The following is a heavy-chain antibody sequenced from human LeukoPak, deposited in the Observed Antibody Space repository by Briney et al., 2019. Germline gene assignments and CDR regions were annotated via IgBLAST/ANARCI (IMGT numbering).Heavy chain of an antibody. J-gene: IGHJ4*02. CDR2: SNAANGNT. CDR3: ARGHHSSSWIIDY. Sequence: ASVKVSCKASGYTFTSYAMHWVRQAPGQRLEWMGWSNAANGNTEYSQEFQGRVTITRDTSASTAYMEVSSLRSEDMAVYYCARGHHSSSWIIDYWGQGTLVTVSS. V-gene: IGHV1-3*02. D-gene: IGHD6-13*01. CDR1: GYTFTSYA.